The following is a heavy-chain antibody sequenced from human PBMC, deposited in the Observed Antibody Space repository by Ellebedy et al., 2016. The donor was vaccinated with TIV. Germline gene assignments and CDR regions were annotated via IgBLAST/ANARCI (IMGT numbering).Heavy chain of an antibody. D-gene: IGHD5-18*01. CDR2: IRSQAYGGTA. V-gene: IGHV3-49*03. J-gene: IGHJ4*02. CDR1: GFTFGDYA. CDR3: TRWSGYTNGPDFDN. Sequence: GESLKISCTASGFTFGDYAMSWFRQAPGKGLEWVGFIRSQAYGGTAEYAASVKGRFTISRDDSKSIAYLHMNSLGTEDTAMYYCTRWSGYTNGPDFDNWGQGTLVTVSS.